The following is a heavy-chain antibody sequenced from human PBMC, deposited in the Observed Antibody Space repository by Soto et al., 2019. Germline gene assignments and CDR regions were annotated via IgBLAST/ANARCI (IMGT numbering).Heavy chain of an antibody. Sequence: QVQLQESGPGLVKPSETLSLTCTVAGGSISSYYWSWIRQPPVKGLEWIGYIYYSGSTNYNPSLKSRVTISVDTSKNQFSLKLSSVTAADTAVYYCARFPIIAAAGPEVDYWGQGTLVTVSS. CDR3: ARFPIIAAAGPEVDY. D-gene: IGHD6-13*01. J-gene: IGHJ4*02. CDR1: GGSISSYY. CDR2: IYYSGST. V-gene: IGHV4-59*08.